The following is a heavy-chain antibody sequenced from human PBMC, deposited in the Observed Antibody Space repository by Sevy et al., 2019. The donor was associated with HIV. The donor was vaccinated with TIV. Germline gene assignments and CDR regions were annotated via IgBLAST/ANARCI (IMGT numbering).Heavy chain of an antibody. D-gene: IGHD3-3*01. V-gene: IGHV3-23*01. J-gene: IGHJ6*02. CDR3: ARRPDFGVVIPTGVMDV. CDR1: GFTVSSYA. CDR2: ISGSGTTT. Sequence: GGSLRLSCAASGFTVSSYAMSWVRQAPGKGLQWVSVISGSGTTTYYADSVKGRLTISRDNSKNTMYLQMNSLRAEDTAVYYCARRPDFGVVIPTGVMDVWGQGTTVTVSS.